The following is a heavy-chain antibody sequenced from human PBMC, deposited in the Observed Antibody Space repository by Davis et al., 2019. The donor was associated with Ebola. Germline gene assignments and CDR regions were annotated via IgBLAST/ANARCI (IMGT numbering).Heavy chain of an antibody. CDR3: ARDGREPQSRSIDY. V-gene: IGHV1-8*02. CDR1: GYTFTSYG. CDR2: MNPNSGNT. J-gene: IGHJ4*02. D-gene: IGHD1-26*01. Sequence: ASVKVSCKASGYTFTSYGISWVRQAPGQGLEWMGWMNPNSGNTGYAQKFQGRVTMTRNTSISTAYMELSSLRSEDTAVYYCARDGREPQSRSIDYWGQGTLVTVSS.